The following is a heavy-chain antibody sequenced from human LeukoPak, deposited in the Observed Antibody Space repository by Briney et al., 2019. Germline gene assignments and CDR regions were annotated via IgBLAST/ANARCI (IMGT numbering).Heavy chain of an antibody. D-gene: IGHD5-18*01. J-gene: IGHJ6*03. CDR2: IYYSGST. V-gene: IGHV4-59*01. CDR3: ARGILWTAMVISYYYYMDV. Sequence: SETLSLTCTVSGGSISSYYWSWIRQPPGKGLEWIGYIYYSGSTNYNPSLKSRVTISVDTSKNQFSLKLSSVTAADTAVYYCARGILWTAMVISYYYYMDVWGKGTTVTVSS. CDR1: GGSISSYY.